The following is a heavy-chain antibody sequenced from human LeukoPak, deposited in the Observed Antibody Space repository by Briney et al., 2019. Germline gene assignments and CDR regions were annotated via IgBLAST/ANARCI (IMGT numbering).Heavy chain of an antibody. CDR3: AKEVGYCGGDCYSHGMDV. J-gene: IGHJ6*02. V-gene: IGHV3-30-3*01. CDR2: ISYDGSNK. Sequence: GGSLRLSCAASGFTFSSYAMHWVRQAPGKGREWVAVISYDGSNKYYADSVKGRFTISRDNSKNTLYLQMNSLRAEDTAVYYCAKEVGYCGGDCYSHGMDVWGQGTTVTVSS. CDR1: GFTFSSYA. D-gene: IGHD2-21*02.